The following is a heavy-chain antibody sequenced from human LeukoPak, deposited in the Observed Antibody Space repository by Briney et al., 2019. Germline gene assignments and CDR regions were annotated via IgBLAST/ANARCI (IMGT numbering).Heavy chain of an antibody. V-gene: IGHV3-53*04. D-gene: IGHD2-2*01. CDR1: EFTVSSNY. CDR3: ARYCSSTSCYPYYGMDV. J-gene: IGHJ6*02. CDR2: IYSGGST. Sequence: GGSLRLSCAASEFTVSSNYMSWVRQAPGKGLEWVSVIYSGGSTYYADSVKGRFTISRHNSKNTLYLQMNSLRAEDTAVYYCARYCSSTSCYPYYGMDVWGQGTTVTVSS.